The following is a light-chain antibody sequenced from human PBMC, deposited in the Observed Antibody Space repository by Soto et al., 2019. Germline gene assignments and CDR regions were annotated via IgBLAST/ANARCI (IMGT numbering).Light chain of an antibody. Sequence: QSVLTQPPSVSGAPGQRVTISCTGSSSNIGAGYDLHWYQQLPGTAPKLLIYGNSNRPSGVPDRFSGFKSGTSASLAITGLQAEDEADYYCQSYDSSLSGVVFGGGTKLTVL. CDR3: QSYDSSLSGVV. CDR1: SSNIGAGYD. CDR2: GNS. J-gene: IGLJ2*01. V-gene: IGLV1-40*01.